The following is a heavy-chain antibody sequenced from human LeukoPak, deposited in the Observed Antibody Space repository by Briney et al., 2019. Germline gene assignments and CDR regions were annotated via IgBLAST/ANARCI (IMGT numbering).Heavy chain of an antibody. V-gene: IGHV4-59*01. Sequence: SETLSLTCTVSGGSISSYYWSWIRQPPGKGLEWIGYIYYSGSTNYNPSLKSRVTISVDTSKNQFSLKLSSVTAADTAVYYRAREREPVFDWLLSSNDAFDIWGQGTMVTVSS. CDR2: IYYSGST. CDR3: AREREPVFDWLLSSNDAFDI. J-gene: IGHJ3*02. D-gene: IGHD3-9*01. CDR1: GGSISSYY.